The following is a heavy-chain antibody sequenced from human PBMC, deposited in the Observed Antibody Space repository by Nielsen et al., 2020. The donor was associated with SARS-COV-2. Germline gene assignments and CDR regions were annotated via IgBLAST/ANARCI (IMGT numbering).Heavy chain of an antibody. J-gene: IGHJ6*02. CDR1: GFTFSSYW. CDR3: ARGPSTVTTYFYYYYGMDV. CDR2: INSDGSST. D-gene: IGHD4-17*01. V-gene: IGHV3-74*01. Sequence: GESLKISCAASGFTFSSYWMHWVRQAPGTGLVWVSRINSDGSSTSYADSVKGRFTISRDNAKNTLYLQMNSLRAEDTAVYYCARGPSTVTTYFYYYYGMDVWGQGTTVTVSS.